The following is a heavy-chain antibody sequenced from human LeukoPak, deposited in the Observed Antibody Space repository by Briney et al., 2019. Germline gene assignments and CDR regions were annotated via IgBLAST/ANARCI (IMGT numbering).Heavy chain of an antibody. CDR2: ISSSSYI. CDR1: GFTFSSYS. J-gene: IGHJ4*02. V-gene: IGHV3-21*01. CDR3: ARAGNYYYPY. D-gene: IGHD3-10*01. Sequence: GGSLRLSCAASGFTFSSYSMNWVRQAPGKGLEWVSSISSSSYIYYADSVKGRFTISRDNAKNSLYLQMNSLRVEDLAVYYCARAGNYYYPYWGLGTLVTVSS.